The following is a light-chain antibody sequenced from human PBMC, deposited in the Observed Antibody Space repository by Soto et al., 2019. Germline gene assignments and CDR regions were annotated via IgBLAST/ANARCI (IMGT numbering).Light chain of an antibody. J-gene: IGLJ3*02. CDR2: EVT. Sequence: QSALTQPPSASGSPGQSVTISCTGTSSDVGAYNYVSWYQQHAGKAPKLVIYEVTKRPSGVPDRFSGSKSANTASLTVSGLQAEDAADYYSSSVASSNTWVFGGGTKLTVL. V-gene: IGLV2-8*01. CDR3: SSVASSNTWV. CDR1: SSDVGAYNY.